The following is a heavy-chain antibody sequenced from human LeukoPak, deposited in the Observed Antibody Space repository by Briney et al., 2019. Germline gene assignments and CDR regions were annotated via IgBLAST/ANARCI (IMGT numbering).Heavy chain of an antibody. CDR3: TRTLGAVADSRYWFDP. D-gene: IGHD3-16*01. Sequence: SETLSLTCTVSGGSISSYYWSWSRQPAGKGLEWIGRIYTSGSTNYNPSLKSRVTMSVDTSKNQFSLKLSSVTAADTAVYYCTRTLGAVADSRYWFDPWGQGTLVTVSS. J-gene: IGHJ5*02. V-gene: IGHV4-4*07. CDR1: GGSISSYY. CDR2: IYTSGST.